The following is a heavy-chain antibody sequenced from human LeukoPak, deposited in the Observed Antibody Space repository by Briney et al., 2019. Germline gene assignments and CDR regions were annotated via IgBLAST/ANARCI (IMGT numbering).Heavy chain of an antibody. CDR1: GDSVSSNSAA. V-gene: IGHV6-1*01. Sequence: SQTVSLTCAISGDSVSSNSAAWNWIRQSPSRGLGWLGTTYYRSKWYNDYAVSVKSRITINPDTSENQFSLQLNSVTPADTAVYYCARVVGASIDYWGQGTLVTVSS. J-gene: IGHJ4*02. CDR3: ARVVGASIDY. D-gene: IGHD3-10*01. CDR2: TYYRSKWYN.